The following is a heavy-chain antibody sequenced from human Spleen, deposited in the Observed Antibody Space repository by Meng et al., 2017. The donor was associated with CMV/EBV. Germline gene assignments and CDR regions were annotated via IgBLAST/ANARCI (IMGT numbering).Heavy chain of an antibody. J-gene: IGHJ4*02. CDR1: FIFSGSA. CDR2: IRSKANNYAT. Sequence: FIFSGSAMHWGRQASGKGLEWVGRIRSKANNYATTYAASVKGRFTISRDDSKYTAYLQMNSLKIEDTAVYYCTTTTYNWNDLNFDYWGQGTLVTVSS. D-gene: IGHD1-1*01. CDR3: TTTTYNWNDLNFDY. V-gene: IGHV3-73*01.